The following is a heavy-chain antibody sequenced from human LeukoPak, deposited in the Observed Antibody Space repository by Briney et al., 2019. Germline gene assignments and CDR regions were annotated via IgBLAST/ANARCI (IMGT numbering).Heavy chain of an antibody. CDR1: GYSFTSYW. J-gene: IGHJ6*04. D-gene: IGHD3-10*01. CDR2: IYHGDSDT. V-gene: IGHV5-51*01. Sequence: GASLKISCTGSGYSFTSYWIGWVRQMRGKGQEWMGIIYHGDSDTRYSPSFQGQVTISADKSISTAYLQWSSLKASDTAMYYCARHSAALGEDPPYYYYGMDVWGKGTTVTVSS. CDR3: ARHSAALGEDPPYYYYGMDV.